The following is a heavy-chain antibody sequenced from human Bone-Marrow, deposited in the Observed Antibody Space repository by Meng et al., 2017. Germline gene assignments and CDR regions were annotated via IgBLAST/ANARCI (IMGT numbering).Heavy chain of an antibody. CDR3: ARGNYYDSSGYDY. CDR1: GYTLTELS. Sequence: SVKVSCKVSGYTLTELSMHWVRQAPGKGLEWMGGIIPIFGTANYAQKFQGRVTITADESTSTAYMELSSLRSEDTAVYYCARGNYYDSSGYDYWGQGTLVTVSS. V-gene: IGHV1-69*13. CDR2: IIPIFGTA. D-gene: IGHD3-22*01. J-gene: IGHJ4*02.